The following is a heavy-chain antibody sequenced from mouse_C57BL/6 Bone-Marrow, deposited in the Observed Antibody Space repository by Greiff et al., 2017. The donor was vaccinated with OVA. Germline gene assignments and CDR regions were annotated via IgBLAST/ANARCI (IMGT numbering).Heavy chain of an antibody. J-gene: IGHJ1*03. Sequence: EVMLVESGGGLVQPKGSLKLSCAASGFSFNTYAMNWVRQAPGKGLEWVARIRSKSNNYATYYADSVKDRFTISRDDSESMLYLQMNNLKTEDTAMYYCQSIYYDYDGGPWYFDVWGTGTTVTVSS. CDR1: GFSFNTYA. CDR3: QSIYYDYDGGPWYFDV. CDR2: IRSKSNNYAT. V-gene: IGHV10-1*01. D-gene: IGHD2-4*01.